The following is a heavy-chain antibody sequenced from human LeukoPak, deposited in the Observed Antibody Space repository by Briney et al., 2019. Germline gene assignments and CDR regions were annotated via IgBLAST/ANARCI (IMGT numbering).Heavy chain of an antibody. CDR2: IYPGDSDT. V-gene: IGHV5-51*01. CDR3: ARQQSRSVVGDTGGY. D-gene: IGHD1-26*01. Sequence: GESLKISCKGSGYSFTSYWIGWVRQMPGKGLEWMGIIYPGDSDTRYSPSFQGQVTTSADKSISTAYLQWSSLKASDTAMYYCARQQSRSVVGDTGGYWGQGTLVTVSS. J-gene: IGHJ4*02. CDR1: GYSFTSYW.